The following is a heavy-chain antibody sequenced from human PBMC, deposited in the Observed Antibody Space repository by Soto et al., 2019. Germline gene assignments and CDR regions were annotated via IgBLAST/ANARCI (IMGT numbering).Heavy chain of an antibody. J-gene: IGHJ5*02. D-gene: IGHD1-7*01. CDR1: GGSISSYY. V-gene: IGHV4-4*07. Sequence: PTETLSLACTVSGGSISSYYWSWIRQPAGKGLEWIGRIYTSWSTNYNPSLKSRVTMSVDTSKNQFSLKLSSVTAADTAVYYCARVSGTGTTLMGWFDPWGQGTLVTVSS. CDR2: IYTSWST. CDR3: ARVSGTGTTLMGWFDP.